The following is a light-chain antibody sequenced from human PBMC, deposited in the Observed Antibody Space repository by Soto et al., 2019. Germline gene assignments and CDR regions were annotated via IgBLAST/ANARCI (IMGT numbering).Light chain of an antibody. J-gene: IGKJ2*01. CDR2: AAS. V-gene: IGKV1-9*01. Sequence: DIQLTQSPSFLSASVGDRVTITCRASQGISSYLAWYQQKPGKAPKLLIYAASTLQSGVPSRFSGSRSGTEFTLTISSLQPEDFATYYCQQLNSYLMYTFGQGPKLEIK. CDR3: QQLNSYLMYT. CDR1: QGISSY.